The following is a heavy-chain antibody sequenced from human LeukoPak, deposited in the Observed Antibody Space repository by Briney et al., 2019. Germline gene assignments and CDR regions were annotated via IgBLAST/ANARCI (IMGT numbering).Heavy chain of an antibody. CDR3: AKLTDVAATGTFDY. D-gene: IGHD6-13*01. CDR2: ISGSGAGT. V-gene: IGHV3-23*01. J-gene: IGHJ4*02. Sequence: GGSLRLSCAASGFTFSSYAMGWVRQAPGKGLEWVSAISGSGAGTYYADSVKGRFTLSRDNSKNTLYLQMNSLKAEDTALYFCAKLTDVAATGTFDYWGQGALVTVSS. CDR1: GFTFSSYA.